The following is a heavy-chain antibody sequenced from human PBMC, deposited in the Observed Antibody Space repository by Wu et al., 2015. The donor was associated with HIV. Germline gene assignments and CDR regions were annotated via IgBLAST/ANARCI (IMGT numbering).Heavy chain of an antibody. CDR1: GYTFTGYY. Sequence: QVQLVQSGAEVKKPGASVKVSCKTSGYTFTGYYMHWVRQAPGQGLEWMGWINPNSGGTNYAQKFQGRVTMTRDTSISTAYMELSRLRSDDTAVYYCARLTVTTGRYYMDVVGQRDHGPPSP. D-gene: IGHD4-11*01. J-gene: IGHJ6*03. CDR2: INPNSGGT. CDR3: ARLTVTTGRYYMDV. V-gene: IGHV1-2*02.